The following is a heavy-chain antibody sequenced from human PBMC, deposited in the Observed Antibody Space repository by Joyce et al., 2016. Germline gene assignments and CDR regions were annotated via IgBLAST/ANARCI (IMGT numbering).Heavy chain of an antibody. J-gene: IGHJ5*02. D-gene: IGHD3-10*02. CDR1: GYSFTSHW. CDR2: IDPRDSYT. V-gene: IGHV5-10-1*03. Sequence: EVQLVQSGAEVKKHGESLRISCKGSGYSFTSHWSSWVRQMPGKGLEWVGRIDPRDSYTDYSPSVEGHVTISVDKTISAAYLQWSSLRASDTAIYYCARHVTDWFDPWGQGTLVTVSS. CDR3: ARHVTDWFDP.